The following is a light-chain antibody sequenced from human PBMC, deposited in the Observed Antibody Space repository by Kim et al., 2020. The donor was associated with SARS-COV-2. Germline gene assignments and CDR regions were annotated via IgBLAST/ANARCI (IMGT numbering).Light chain of an antibody. V-gene: IGLV2-23*02. Sequence: QSALTQPASVSGSPGQSITISCTGTSSDVGSYNLVSWYQQHPGKAPKLMIYEVSKRPSGVSNRSSGSKSGNTASLTISGLQAEDEADYYCCSYAGSSTNVVFGGGTQLTVL. J-gene: IGLJ2*01. CDR1: SSDVGSYNL. CDR3: CSYAGSSTNVV. CDR2: EVS.